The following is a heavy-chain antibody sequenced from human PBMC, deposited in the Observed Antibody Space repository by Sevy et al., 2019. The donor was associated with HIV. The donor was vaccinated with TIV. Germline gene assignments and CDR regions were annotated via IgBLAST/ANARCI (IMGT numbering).Heavy chain of an antibody. J-gene: IGHJ4*02. Sequence: ASVKVSCKASGGTFNNYAVNWVRQAPGHGLEWMGGIIPMFGSANYVQKFQGRVTITADECTSTAYMEVSSLRSDDTAVYYCAKSISWYASFDSWGQGTLVTVSS. CDR3: AKSISWYASFDS. D-gene: IGHD6-13*01. CDR2: IIPMFGSA. CDR1: GGTFNNYA. V-gene: IGHV1-69*13.